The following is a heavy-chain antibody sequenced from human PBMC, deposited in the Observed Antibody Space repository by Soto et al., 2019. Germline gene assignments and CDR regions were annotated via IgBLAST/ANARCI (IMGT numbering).Heavy chain of an antibody. J-gene: IGHJ4*02. V-gene: IGHV3-23*01. CDR3: AYVLWYQLLHDVLIDQ. D-gene: IGHD2-2*01. CDR1: GFTFTRYD. Sequence: PGGSLRLSCAASGFTFTRYDMSWVRQAPGMGLEWVSAVSSSGDTTYYADSVKGRFTISRDSSKNTLYLQMNSLRAEDTAVYYCAYVLWYQLLHDVLIDQWGQGTLVTVSS. CDR2: VSSSGDTT.